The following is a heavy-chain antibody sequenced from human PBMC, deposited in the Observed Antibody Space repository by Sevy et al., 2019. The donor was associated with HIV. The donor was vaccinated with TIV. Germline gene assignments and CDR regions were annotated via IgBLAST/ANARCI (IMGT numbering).Heavy chain of an antibody. CDR3: ARFYDSSGYSYYGMDV. CDR1: GYTFTSYG. CDR2: ISAYNGST. V-gene: IGHV1-18*01. Sequence: ASVKVSCKASGYTFTSYGISWVRQAPGQGLEWMGWISAYNGSTNYAQKLQGRVTMTTDTSTGTAYMELRSLGSDDTAVYYCARFYDSSGYSYYGMDVWGQGTTVTVSS. J-gene: IGHJ6*02. D-gene: IGHD3-22*01.